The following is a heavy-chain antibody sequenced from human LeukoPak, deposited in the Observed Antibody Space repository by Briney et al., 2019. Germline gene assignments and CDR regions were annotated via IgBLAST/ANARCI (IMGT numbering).Heavy chain of an antibody. Sequence: ASVKVSCKASGYTFTSYGISWVRQAPGQGLEWMGWISAYNGNTNYAQKLQGRVTMTTDTSTSTAHMELRSLRSDDTAVYYCARGIGGYCSGGSCYAGRNWFDPWGQGTLVTVSS. CDR3: ARGIGGYCSGGSCYAGRNWFDP. V-gene: IGHV1-18*01. J-gene: IGHJ5*02. D-gene: IGHD2-15*01. CDR2: ISAYNGNT. CDR1: GYTFTSYG.